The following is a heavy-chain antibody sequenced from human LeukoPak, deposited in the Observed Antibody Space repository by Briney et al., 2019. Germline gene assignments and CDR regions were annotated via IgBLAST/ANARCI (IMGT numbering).Heavy chain of an antibody. CDR1: GYTFTSYG. CDR3: AREKRYYYYYGMDD. CDR2: ISAYNGNT. J-gene: IGHJ6*02. Sequence: ASVKVSCKASGYTFTSYGISWVRQAPGQGLEWMGWISAYNGNTNYAQKLQGRVTMTTDTSTSTAYMELRSLRSDDTAVYYCAREKRYYYYYGMDDWGQGTTVTVSS. V-gene: IGHV1-18*01.